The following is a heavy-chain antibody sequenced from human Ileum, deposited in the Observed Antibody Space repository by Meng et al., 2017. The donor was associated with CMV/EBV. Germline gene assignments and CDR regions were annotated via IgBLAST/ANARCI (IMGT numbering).Heavy chain of an antibody. Sequence: SETLSLTCTVSGGSISSSSYYWGWIRQPPGKGLEWIGSIYYSGSTYYNPSLKSRVTISVDTSKNQFSLKLSSVTAADTAVYYCARGGRSLADFDYWGQGTLVTVSS. CDR1: GGSISSSSYY. V-gene: IGHV4-39*07. CDR2: IYYSGST. D-gene: IGHD2-15*01. J-gene: IGHJ4*02. CDR3: ARGGRSLADFDY.